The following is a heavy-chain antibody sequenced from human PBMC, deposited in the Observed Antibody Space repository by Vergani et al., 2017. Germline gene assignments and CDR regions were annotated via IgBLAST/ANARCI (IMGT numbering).Heavy chain of an antibody. V-gene: IGHV3-23*01. Sequence: EVQLLESGGGLLQPGGSLRLSCAASGFTFSNYAMSWVRQAPGKGLEWVSAISGSGGSTYYADSVKGRFTISRDNSKNSLYLQMNSLRAEDTAVYYCARDPISPMIVVGYGMDVWGQGTTVTVSS. CDR2: ISGSGGST. CDR3: ARDPISPMIVVGYGMDV. J-gene: IGHJ6*02. CDR1: GFTFSNYA. D-gene: IGHD3-22*01.